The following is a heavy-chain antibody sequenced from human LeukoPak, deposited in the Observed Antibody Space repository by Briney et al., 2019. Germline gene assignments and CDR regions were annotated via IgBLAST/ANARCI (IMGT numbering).Heavy chain of an antibody. CDR3: TRRGSGDGGTYAGMDV. D-gene: IGHD1-26*01. Sequence: SETLSLTCTVAGGSISSDVHYWDWIRQAPGKGLEWIGSLLYNGNTWYNPSLESRVTISVDTSENQFSLRLTSVNAADTALYFCTRRGSGDGGTYAGMDVWGPGTSVTVSS. V-gene: IGHV4-39*01. CDR2: LLYNGNT. CDR1: GGSISSDVHY. J-gene: IGHJ6*02.